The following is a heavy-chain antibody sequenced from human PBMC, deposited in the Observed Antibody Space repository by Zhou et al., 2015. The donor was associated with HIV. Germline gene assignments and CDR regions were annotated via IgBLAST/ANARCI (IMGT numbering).Heavy chain of an antibody. V-gene: IGHV3-21*01. D-gene: IGHD1-26*01. J-gene: IGHJ4*02. CDR2: ISSISSYI. Sequence: EVQLVESGGGLVKPGGSLRLSCAASGFTFSSYSMNWVRQAPGKGLEWVSSISSISSYIYYADLVKGRFTISRDDAKDSLYLQMDSLRAEDTAVYYCATGSPGRPPYFFDYWGRGTLVTVSS. CDR1: GFTFSSYS. CDR3: ATGSPGRPPYFFDY.